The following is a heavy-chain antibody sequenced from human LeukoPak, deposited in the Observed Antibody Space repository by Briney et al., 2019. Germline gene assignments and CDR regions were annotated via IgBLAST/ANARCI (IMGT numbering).Heavy chain of an antibody. CDR3: ARDRYDSSGYHGMDV. J-gene: IGHJ6*02. CDR2: IIHSGST. CDR1: GGSFSGYY. D-gene: IGHD3-22*01. V-gene: IGHV4-34*12. Sequence: SETLSLTCAVYGGSFSGYYWTWIRQPLGKGLEWIGEIIHSGSTNHNASLKSRVTISVDTSKNQFSLKLSSVTAADTAVYYCARDRYDSSGYHGMDVWGQGTTVTVSS.